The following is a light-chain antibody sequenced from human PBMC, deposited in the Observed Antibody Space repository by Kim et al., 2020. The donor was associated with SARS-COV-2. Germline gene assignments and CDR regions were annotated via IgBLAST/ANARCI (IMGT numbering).Light chain of an antibody. J-gene: IGKJ4*01. CDR2: AAS. V-gene: IGKV1-39*01. CDR3: QQSYSTPLT. CDR1: QSISSY. Sequence: ASVGDRVTITCRASQSISSYLNWYQQKPGKAPKLLIYAASSLQSGVPSRFSGSGSGTDFTLTITSLQPEDFATYYCQQSYSTPLTFGGGTKVDIK.